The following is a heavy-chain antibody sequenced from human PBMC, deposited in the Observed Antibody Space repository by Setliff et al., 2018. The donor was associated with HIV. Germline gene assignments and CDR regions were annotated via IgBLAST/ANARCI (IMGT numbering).Heavy chain of an antibody. CDR2: IKPDGSEK. Sequence: GESLKISCAASGFTFSNYWMGWVRQTPGKGLEWVANIKPDGSEKYYVDSVKGRFAISRDNAENSLYLQMNSLRAEDTAVYYCARDYVWGRRAFDIWGPGTMVTVSS. CDR3: ARDYVWGRRAFDI. D-gene: IGHD3-16*01. V-gene: IGHV3-7*01. CDR1: GFTFSNYW. J-gene: IGHJ3*02.